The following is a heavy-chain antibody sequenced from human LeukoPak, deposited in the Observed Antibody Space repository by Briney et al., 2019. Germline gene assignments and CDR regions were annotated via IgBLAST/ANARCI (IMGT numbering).Heavy chain of an antibody. CDR3: ARPSITMVRGGAYDI. J-gene: IGHJ3*02. Sequence: SETLSLTCTVSGGSISSYYWSWIRQPPGKGLEWIGYIYYSGSTNYTPSLKSRVTISVDTSKNQFSLMLSSVTAADTAVYYCARPSITMVRGGAYDIWGQGTMVTVSS. CDR2: IYYSGST. CDR1: GGSISSYY. V-gene: IGHV4-59*08. D-gene: IGHD3-10*01.